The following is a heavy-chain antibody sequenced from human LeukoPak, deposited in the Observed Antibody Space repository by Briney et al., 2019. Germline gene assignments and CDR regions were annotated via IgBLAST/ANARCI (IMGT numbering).Heavy chain of an antibody. CDR1: GGSISSYY. CDR2: IYYSGNT. CDR3: ARGLPKNDYGDYGGTWFDP. J-gene: IGHJ5*02. Sequence: PSETLSLTCTVSGGSISSYYWTWIRQPPGKGLEWIGSIYYSGNTYYSPSLRSRVTISVDTSKNQFSLKLSSVTAADTAVYYCARGLPKNDYGDYGGTWFDPWGQGTLVTVSS. V-gene: IGHV4-59*12. D-gene: IGHD4-17*01.